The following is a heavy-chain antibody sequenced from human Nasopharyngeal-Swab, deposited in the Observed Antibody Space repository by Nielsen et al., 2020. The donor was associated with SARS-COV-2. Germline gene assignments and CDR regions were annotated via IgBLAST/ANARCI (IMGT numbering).Heavy chain of an antibody. D-gene: IGHD5-18*01. CDR3: ATTAGGYSYAS. CDR1: GFTVSLYW. Sequence: GESLKISCAAPGFTVSLYWMHWVRQAPGKGLEWVSRIKSDESSTAYADSVKGRFIISRNNAENTYYLRLNSLRAEDTAVYYCATTAGGYSYASWGQGTLVTVSS. CDR2: IKSDESST. V-gene: IGHV3-74*01. J-gene: IGHJ5*02.